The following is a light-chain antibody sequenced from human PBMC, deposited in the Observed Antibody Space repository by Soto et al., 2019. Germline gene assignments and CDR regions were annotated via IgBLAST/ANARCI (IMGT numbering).Light chain of an antibody. Sequence: DIQMTQSPSSLSASVGDRVTMTCRASQSIGTFLNWYQQKSGKAPKLLIYAASTLQSGVPSRFSGSGSGTDFTLTISSLQLEDFATYYCQHSASTPPDTFGQGTKLEIK. J-gene: IGKJ2*01. CDR2: AAS. CDR1: QSIGTF. V-gene: IGKV1-39*01. CDR3: QHSASTPPDT.